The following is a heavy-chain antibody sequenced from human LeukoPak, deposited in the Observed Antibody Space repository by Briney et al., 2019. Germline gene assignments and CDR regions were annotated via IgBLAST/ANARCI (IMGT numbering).Heavy chain of an antibody. V-gene: IGHV3-64*02. CDR1: GFTFSNSA. Sequence: GGSLRLSCAASGFTFSNSATHWVRQAPGKGLEYVSGISSNGGSTYYADSVKGRFTISRDNSKNTLYLQMGSLRAEDMAVYYCARLPRRISAAGTRDDTFDIWGQGTMVTVSS. CDR2: ISSNGGST. D-gene: IGHD6-13*01. J-gene: IGHJ3*02. CDR3: ARLPRRISAAGTRDDTFDI.